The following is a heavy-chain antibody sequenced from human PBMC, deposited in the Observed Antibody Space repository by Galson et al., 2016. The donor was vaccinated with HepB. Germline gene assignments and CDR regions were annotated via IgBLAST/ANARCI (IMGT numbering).Heavy chain of an antibody. V-gene: IGHV3-23*01. Sequence: SLRLSCAASGFIFSSYTMDWVRQAPGKRLEWVSAISGSGGGTYYADSVKGRFTISRDNSKNTLYLQLNNLRAGDTAVYYCARGYGSGTYFVNNWFDPGGQGTLVTGSS. J-gene: IGHJ5*02. CDR2: ISGSGGGT. CDR1: GFIFSSYT. CDR3: ARGYGSGTYFVNNWFDP. D-gene: IGHD3-10*01.